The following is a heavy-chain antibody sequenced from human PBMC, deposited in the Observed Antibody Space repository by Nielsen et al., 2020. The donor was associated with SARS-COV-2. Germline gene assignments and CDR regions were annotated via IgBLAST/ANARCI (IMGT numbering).Heavy chain of an antibody. V-gene: IGHV4-31*03. Sequence: SETLSLTCTVSGGSISSGGYYWSWIRQHPGKGLEWIGYIYYSGSTYYNPSLKSRVTISVDTSKNQFSLKLSSVTAADTAVYYCARHEGAYYYYGMDVWGQGTTVTVSS. CDR3: ARHEGAYYYYGMDV. J-gene: IGHJ6*02. CDR1: GGSISSGGYY. CDR2: IYYSGST.